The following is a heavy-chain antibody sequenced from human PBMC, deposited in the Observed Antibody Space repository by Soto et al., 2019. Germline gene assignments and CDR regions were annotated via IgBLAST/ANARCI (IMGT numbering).Heavy chain of an antibody. CDR3: TRDAKYYDILSGYFVNDY. Sequence: QVQLVQSGVEVKKPGASVKVSCKASGYTFSNFGISWVRQAPGQGLEWLGWISTDNGDTKYAQKFQGRVTMTTDTATTTVYMELGSLKPDDTALYYCTRDAKYYDILSGYFVNDYWGQGTLVTVSS. CDR1: GYTFSNFG. J-gene: IGHJ4*02. D-gene: IGHD3-9*01. CDR2: ISTDNGDT. V-gene: IGHV1-18*01.